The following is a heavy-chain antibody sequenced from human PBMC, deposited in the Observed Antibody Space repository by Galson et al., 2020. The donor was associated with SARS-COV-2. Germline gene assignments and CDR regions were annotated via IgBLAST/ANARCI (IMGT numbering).Heavy chain of an antibody. J-gene: IGHJ6*02. CDR3: ARDYDILTGYYTSGYYYYGMDV. V-gene: IGHV1-69*13. CDR1: GGTFSSYA. D-gene: IGHD3-9*01. Sequence: SVKVSCKASGGTFSSYAISWVRQAPGQGLEWMGGIIPIFGTANYAQKFQGRVTITADESTSTAYMELSSLRSEDTAVYYCARDYDILTGYYTSGYYYYGMDVWGQGTTVTVSS. CDR2: IIPIFGTA.